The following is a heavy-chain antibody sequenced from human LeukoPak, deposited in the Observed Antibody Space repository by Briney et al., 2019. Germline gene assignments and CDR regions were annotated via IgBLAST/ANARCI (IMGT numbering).Heavy chain of an antibody. CDR2: IKEDGSEK. V-gene: IGHV3-7*01. J-gene: IGHJ4*02. D-gene: IGHD1-26*01. Sequence: GRSLRLSCAASGFTFSTYWMSWVRQAPGKGLELVANIKEDGSEKYYVDSVEGRFTISRDNAKNSLYLQMNSLRAEDTAVYYCARPMYSGSFLDWGQGTLVTVSS. CDR1: GFTFSTYW. CDR3: ARPMYSGSFLD.